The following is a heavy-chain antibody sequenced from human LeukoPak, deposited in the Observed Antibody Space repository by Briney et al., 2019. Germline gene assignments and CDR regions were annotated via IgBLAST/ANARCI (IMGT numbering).Heavy chain of an antibody. CDR1: GFTFSASD. J-gene: IGHJ4*02. V-gene: IGHV3-73*01. CDR3: TRRGDFSISGYPLDY. D-gene: IGHD3-16*01. CDR2: IRGRPNSYAT. Sequence: GGSLRLSCAASGFTFSASDMHWVRRTSGKGLEWIGRIRGRPNSYATAYSASVKGRFTISRDDSKNTAYLQMNSLKTEDTAVYYCTRRGDFSISGYPLDYWGQGTLVTVSS.